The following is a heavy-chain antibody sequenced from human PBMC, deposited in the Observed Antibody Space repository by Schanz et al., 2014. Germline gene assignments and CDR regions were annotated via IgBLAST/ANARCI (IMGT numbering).Heavy chain of an antibody. J-gene: IGHJ4*02. CDR3: ARGYGDSPTDF. V-gene: IGHV1-46*01. Sequence: QVQLLQSGAEVKKPGASMKVSCKASGYTFTTYYMLWVRQAPGQGLEWMGIINPSGGSTRYGQKCQGRVTMTTDTSTSTASMELSSLRSEDTAVYYCARGYGDSPTDFWGQGTLVTVSS. CDR2: INPSGGST. D-gene: IGHD4-17*01. CDR1: GYTFTTYY.